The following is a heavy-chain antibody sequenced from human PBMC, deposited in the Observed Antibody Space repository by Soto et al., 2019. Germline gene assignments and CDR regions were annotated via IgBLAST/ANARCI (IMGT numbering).Heavy chain of an antibody. Sequence: PGESLKISCKGSGYSFSSYWTGWVRQMPGKGLEWMGIIYPGDSDTRYSPSFQGQVTISADKSISTAYMELSSLRSEDTAVYYCARVPPVVPAAILLYYYYMDVWGKGTTVTVSS. D-gene: IGHD2-2*01. CDR1: GYSFSSYW. CDR2: IYPGDSDT. J-gene: IGHJ6*03. CDR3: ARVPPVVPAAILLYYYYMDV. V-gene: IGHV5-51*01.